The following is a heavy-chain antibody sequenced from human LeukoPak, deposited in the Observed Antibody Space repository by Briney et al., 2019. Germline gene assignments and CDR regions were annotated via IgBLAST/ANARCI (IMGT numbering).Heavy chain of an antibody. CDR3: ANALSVPNWNRTPFDF. CDR2: ISAGGSNT. Sequence: GSLRLSCSASGFTFRNSAMTWVRQAPGKGLEWVSSISAGGSNTNHADSVKSRFTISRDNSKSTLYLQMNSLRVEDTAIYYCANALSVPNWNRTPFDFWGQGTLVTVSS. V-gene: IGHV3-23*01. D-gene: IGHD1-1*01. J-gene: IGHJ4*02. CDR1: GFTFRNSA.